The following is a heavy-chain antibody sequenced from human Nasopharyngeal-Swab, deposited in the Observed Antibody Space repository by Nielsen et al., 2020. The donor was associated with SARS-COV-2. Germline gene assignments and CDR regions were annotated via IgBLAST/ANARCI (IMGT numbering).Heavy chain of an antibody. V-gene: IGHV3-23*01. CDR3: AKDGSSSPTY. CDR1: GFSFSTYA. D-gene: IGHD6-13*01. CDR2: ISGSGGDT. Sequence: GGSLRLSCAASGFSFSTYAMSWVRQAPGKGLEWVSAISGSGGDTYYADSVKGRFTISRDNSKNTLYLRMYSLRAEDTAVYYCAKDGSSSPTYWGQGTLVTVSS. J-gene: IGHJ4*02.